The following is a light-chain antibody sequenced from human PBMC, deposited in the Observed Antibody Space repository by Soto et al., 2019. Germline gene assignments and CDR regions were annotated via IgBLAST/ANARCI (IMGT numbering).Light chain of an antibody. CDR1: HSVNSH. J-gene: IGKJ5*01. CDR2: GAS. Sequence: MMITQSPATLSVSPGERVTLSCRTSHSVNSHVAWYQQKPGQAPRILLYGASTRATGIPVRFSGSGFGTEFTLTISSLQSEDFAVYYCQQYKNWPLFGQGIRLEIK. V-gene: IGKV3-15*01. CDR3: QQYKNWPL.